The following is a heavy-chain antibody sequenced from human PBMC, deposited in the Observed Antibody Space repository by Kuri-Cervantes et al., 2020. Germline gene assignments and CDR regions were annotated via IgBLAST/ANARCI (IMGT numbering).Heavy chain of an antibody. CDR2: INPNSGGT. D-gene: IGHD5-24*01. J-gene: IGHJ4*02. CDR1: GYTFTGYC. Sequence: ASVKVSCKASGYTFTGYCMHWVRQAPGQGLEWMGWINPNSGGTNYAQKFQGRVTMTRDTSISTAYMELSRLRSDDTAVYYCARGADGTWLQSAYFDYWGQGTLVTVSS. V-gene: IGHV1-2*02. CDR3: ARGADGTWLQSAYFDY.